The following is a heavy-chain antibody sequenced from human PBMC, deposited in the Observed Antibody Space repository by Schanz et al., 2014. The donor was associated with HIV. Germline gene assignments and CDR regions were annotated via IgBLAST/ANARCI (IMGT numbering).Heavy chain of an antibody. V-gene: IGHV1-69*06. CDR3: ARHLPGGLFSPLNL. Sequence: QVHLVQSGAEVKKPGSSVKVSCKPSGGTFSTYAVSWVRQAPGQGLEYTGGIIPIFGSPKYAQKFQGRVTITADKSTSTAYMELSSLRSEDTAIYYCARHLPGGLFSPLNLWGQGTLVTVSS. CDR1: GGTFSTYA. CDR2: IIPIFGSP. D-gene: IGHD3-16*01. J-gene: IGHJ5*02.